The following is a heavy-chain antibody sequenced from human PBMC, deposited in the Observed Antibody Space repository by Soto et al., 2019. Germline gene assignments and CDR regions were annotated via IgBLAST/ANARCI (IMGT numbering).Heavy chain of an antibody. V-gene: IGHV1-46*01. D-gene: IGHD3-22*01. CDR1: GYTFTSHY. J-gene: IGHJ5*02. Sequence: GASVKVSCKASGYTFTSHYIHCVRQAPGQGLEWMGIINPSGGSTSYAQKFQGRVTMTRDTSTSTVYMELSSLRSEDTAVYYCARSNNYYDSSGYTWFDPWGQGTLVTVSS. CDR2: INPSGGST. CDR3: ARSNNYYDSSGYTWFDP.